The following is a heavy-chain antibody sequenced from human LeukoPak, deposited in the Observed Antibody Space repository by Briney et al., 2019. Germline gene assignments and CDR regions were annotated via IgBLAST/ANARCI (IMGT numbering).Heavy chain of an antibody. CDR2: FDPEDGET. CDR3: ATDYGGNSVNGDYYGMDV. J-gene: IGHJ6*02. D-gene: IGHD4-17*01. V-gene: IGHV1-24*01. CDR1: GYTLTELS. Sequence: ASVKVSCKVSGYTLTELSMHWVRPAPGKGLEWMGGFDPEDGETIYAQKFQGRVTMTEDTSTDTAYMELSSLRSEDTAVYYCATDYGGNSVNGDYYGMDVWGQGTTVTVSS.